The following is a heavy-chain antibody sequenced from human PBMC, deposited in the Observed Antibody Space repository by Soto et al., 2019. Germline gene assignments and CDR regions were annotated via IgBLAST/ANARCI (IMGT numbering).Heavy chain of an antibody. J-gene: IGHJ4*02. D-gene: IGHD3-10*01. CDR1: GGSISSYY. Sequence: SETLSLTCTASGGSISSYYWSWIRQPPGKGLEWIGYIYYSGSTNYSPSLKSRVTISIDTSKNQFSLRLSSVTAADTAVFYCASLYGSGSYYLDYWGQGTLVTVSS. CDR2: IYYSGST. V-gene: IGHV4-59*08. CDR3: ASLYGSGSYYLDY.